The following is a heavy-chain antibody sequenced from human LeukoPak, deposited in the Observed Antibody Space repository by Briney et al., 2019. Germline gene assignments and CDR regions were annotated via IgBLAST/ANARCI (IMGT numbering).Heavy chain of an antibody. CDR2: IYTSGST. J-gene: IGHJ6*02. CDR3: ARGGGVVTAIKGLSPDQYGMDV. Sequence: SETLSLTCTVSGGSISSYYWSWIRQPAGKGLEWIGRIYTSGSTNYNPSLKSRVTISVDTSKNQFSLKLSSVTAADTAVYYCARGGGVVTAIKGLSPDQYGMDVWGQGTTVTASS. V-gene: IGHV4-4*07. D-gene: IGHD2-21*02. CDR1: GGSISSYY.